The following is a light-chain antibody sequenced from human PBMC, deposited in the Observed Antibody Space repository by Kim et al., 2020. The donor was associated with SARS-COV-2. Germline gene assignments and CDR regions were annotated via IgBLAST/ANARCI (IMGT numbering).Light chain of an antibody. V-gene: IGLV3-21*04. CDR3: QVWDTNSDHWV. CDR2: YNN. J-gene: IGLJ2*01. CDR1: NMGSKS. Sequence: APGETATIPCGGKNMGSKSVHCYQQKPGQAPVLVIYYNNDRPSGIPGRISGSSSGDSATLTISRVEAGDEADYYCQVWDTNSDHWVFGGGTKLTVL.